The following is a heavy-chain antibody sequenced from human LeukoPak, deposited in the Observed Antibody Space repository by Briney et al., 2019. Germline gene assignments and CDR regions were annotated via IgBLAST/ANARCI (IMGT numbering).Heavy chain of an antibody. Sequence: GGSLRLSCAASGFTFSTYAMSWVRQAPGKGLEWVSAISGSGGSTGYADSVKGRFTISRDNSKNTLYLQMNSLRVEDTAVYSCAKTRGYASTGQALYYFDSWGQGALVTVSS. J-gene: IGHJ4*02. D-gene: IGHD2-2*01. CDR2: ISGSGGST. CDR3: AKTRGYASTGQALYYFDS. CDR1: GFTFSTYA. V-gene: IGHV3-23*01.